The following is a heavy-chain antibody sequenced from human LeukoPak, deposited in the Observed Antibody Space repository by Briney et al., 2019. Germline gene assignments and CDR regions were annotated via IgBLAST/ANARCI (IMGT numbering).Heavy chain of an antibody. CDR2: IYPGDSDT. CDR3: ARHASFGYCGGDCSKTEYFQH. V-gene: IGHV5-51*01. Sequence: GESLKISCKGSGYSFTSYWIGWVRQMPGKGLEWMGIIYPGDSDTRYSPSFQGQVTISADKSISTAYLQWSSLKASDTAMYYCARHASFGYCGGDCSKTEYFQHWGQGTLVTVSS. J-gene: IGHJ1*01. D-gene: IGHD2-21*02. CDR1: GYSFTSYW.